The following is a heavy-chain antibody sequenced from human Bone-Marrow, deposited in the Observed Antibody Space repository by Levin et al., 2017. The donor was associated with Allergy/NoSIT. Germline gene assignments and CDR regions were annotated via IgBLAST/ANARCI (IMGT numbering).Heavy chain of an antibody. V-gene: IGHV3-21*01. D-gene: IGHD6-19*01. CDR2: ISSSSSYI. Sequence: GGSLRLSCAASGFTFSSYSMNWVRQAPGKGLEWVSSISSSSSYIYYADSVKGRFTISRDNAKNSLYLQMNSLRAEDTAVYYCARDLGSSGTIYNDYWGQGTLVTVSS. CDR1: GFTFSSYS. CDR3: ARDLGSSGTIYNDY. J-gene: IGHJ4*02.